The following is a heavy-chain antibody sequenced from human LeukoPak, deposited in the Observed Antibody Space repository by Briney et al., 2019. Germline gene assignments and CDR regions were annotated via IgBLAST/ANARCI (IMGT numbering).Heavy chain of an antibody. CDR2: MNPNSGNT. J-gene: IGHJ4*02. CDR1: GYTFTSYD. CDR3: ARVHYCSGGSCSEGAWSS. Sequence: ASVKVSCKASGYTFTSYDINWVRQATGQGLEWMGWMNPNSGNTGYAQKFQGRVTMTRNTSISTAYMELSSLRSEDTAVHYCARVHYCSGGSCSEGAWSSWGQGTLVTVSS. D-gene: IGHD2-15*01. V-gene: IGHV1-8*01.